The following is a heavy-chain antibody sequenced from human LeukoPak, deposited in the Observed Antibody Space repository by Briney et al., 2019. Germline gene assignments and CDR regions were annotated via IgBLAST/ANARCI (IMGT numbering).Heavy chain of an antibody. V-gene: IGHV1-69*05. CDR2: IIPIFGTA. Sequence: AASVKVSCKASGGTFSSYAISWVRQAPGQGLEWMGGIIPIFGTANYAQKFQGRVTITTDESTSTAYMELSSLRSEDTAVYYCARGENYYDSSGYYFDYWGQGTLVTVSS. D-gene: IGHD3-22*01. CDR3: ARGENYYDSSGYYFDY. J-gene: IGHJ4*02. CDR1: GGTFSSYA.